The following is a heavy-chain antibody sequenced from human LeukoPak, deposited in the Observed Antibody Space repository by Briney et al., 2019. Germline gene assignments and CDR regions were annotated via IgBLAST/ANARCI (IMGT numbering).Heavy chain of an antibody. D-gene: IGHD6-19*01. V-gene: IGHV3-74*01. J-gene: IGHJ3*02. Sequence: GGSLRLSCAASGFTFSSYWMHWVRQAPGKGLVWVSRINSDGSSTSYADSVKGRFTISRDNAKNSLYLQMNSLRAEDTAVYYCASPLAVAGTGGAFDIWGQGTMVTVSS. CDR3: ASPLAVAGTGGAFDI. CDR2: INSDGSST. CDR1: GFTFSSYW.